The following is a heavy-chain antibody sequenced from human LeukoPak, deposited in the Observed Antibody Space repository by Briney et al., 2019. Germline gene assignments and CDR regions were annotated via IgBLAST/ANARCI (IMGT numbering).Heavy chain of an antibody. CDR2: IRYDGSNK. Sequence: GGSLRLSCAASGFTFSSYGMHWVRQAPGKGLEWVAFIRYDGSNKYYADSVKGRFTISRDSSKNILYLQMNSLRAEDTAVYYCAKDRCSNGIGCYYYYMDVWGKGTTVTISS. CDR1: GFTFSSYG. D-gene: IGHD2-8*01. J-gene: IGHJ6*03. V-gene: IGHV3-30*02. CDR3: AKDRCSNGIGCYYYYMDV.